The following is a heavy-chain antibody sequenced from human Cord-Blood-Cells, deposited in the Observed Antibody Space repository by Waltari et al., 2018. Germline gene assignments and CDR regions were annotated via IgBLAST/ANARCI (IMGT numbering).Heavy chain of an antibody. J-gene: IGHJ4*02. D-gene: IGHD1-26*01. CDR3: AKDGAEAPFDY. CDR1: GFTFSSYG. CDR2: ISYDGSNK. Sequence: QVQLVASGGGVVQPGRSLRLSCAASGFTFSSYGMHWVRQAPGKGLELVAVISYDGSNKYYADSVKGRFTISRDNSKNTLYLQMNSLRAEDTAVDYCAKDGAEAPFDYWGQGTLVTVSS. V-gene: IGHV3-30*18.